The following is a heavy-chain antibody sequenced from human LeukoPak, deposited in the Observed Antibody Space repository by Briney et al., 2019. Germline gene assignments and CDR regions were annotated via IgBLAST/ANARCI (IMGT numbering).Heavy chain of an antibody. V-gene: IGHV3-23*01. CDR2: ISGGGDTT. CDR3: AKCEDGVANICGGLYY. D-gene: IGHD5-12*01. J-gene: IGHJ4*02. Sequence: GGSLRLSCAASGFTFRNYAMNWVRQAPGKGLEWVTTISGGGDTTYYADSVKGRFTISRDDSRSTLYLQMNSLRAEDTAKYYCAKCEDGVANICGGLYYWGQGTMVTVSS. CDR1: GFTFRNYA.